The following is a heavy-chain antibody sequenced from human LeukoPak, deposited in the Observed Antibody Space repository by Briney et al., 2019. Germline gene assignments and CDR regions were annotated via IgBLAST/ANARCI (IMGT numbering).Heavy chain of an antibody. CDR2: ISSSGSTI. Sequence: TGGSLRLSCAASGFTFSDYYMRWIRQAPGKGLGWVSYISSSGSTIYYADSVKGRFTISRDNAKNSLYLQMNSLRAEDTAVYYCARDSVLKGFDPWGQGTLVTVSS. V-gene: IGHV3-11*01. D-gene: IGHD2-15*01. CDR1: GFTFSDYY. CDR3: ARDSVLKGFDP. J-gene: IGHJ5*02.